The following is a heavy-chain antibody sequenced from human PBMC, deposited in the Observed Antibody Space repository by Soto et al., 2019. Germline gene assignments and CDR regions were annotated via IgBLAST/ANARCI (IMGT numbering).Heavy chain of an antibody. CDR1: GGSINTFY. J-gene: IGHJ4*02. D-gene: IGHD5-12*01. Sequence: PSETLSLTCTVSGGSINTFYWSWVRQPAGKGLEWIGRIFSSASTSFNPSLESRVAMSVDTSKNHFSLNLSSVTAADMAVYYCAREGSYSAYNFAHGIQLWSFDFWGQGALVTVSS. CDR2: IFSSAST. CDR3: AREGSYSAYNFAHGIQLWSFDF. V-gene: IGHV4-4*07.